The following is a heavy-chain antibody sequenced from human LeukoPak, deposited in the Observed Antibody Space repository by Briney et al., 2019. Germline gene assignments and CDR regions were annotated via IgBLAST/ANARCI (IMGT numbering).Heavy chain of an antibody. CDR2: MNPNNGRT. CDR1: GYTFISYD. Sequence: ASVKVSCKASGYTFISYDINWVRQATGQGLEWMGWMNPNNGRTGYAQKFQGRVTMTRNSSITTVYMELNTLRSEDTAVYYCARGSWITGTTSYYYHMDVWGKGTKVTVSS. CDR3: ARGSWITGTTSYYYHMDV. J-gene: IGHJ6*03. D-gene: IGHD1-7*01. V-gene: IGHV1-8*01.